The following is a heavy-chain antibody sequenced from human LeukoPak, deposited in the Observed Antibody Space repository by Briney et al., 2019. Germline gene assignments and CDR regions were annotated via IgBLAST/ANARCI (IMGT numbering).Heavy chain of an antibody. J-gene: IGHJ4*02. V-gene: IGHV4-59*01. D-gene: IGHD5-18*01. CDR2: IYYSGST. CDR3: ARGALDTKTRFDS. CDR1: GGSISTYY. Sequence: PSETLSLTCTVSGGSISTYYWSWIRQPPGKGLEWIGYIYYSGSTKYNPSLKSRVTISVDASKNQFSLRLSSLTAADTAVYYCARGALDTKTRFDSWGQGALVTVSS.